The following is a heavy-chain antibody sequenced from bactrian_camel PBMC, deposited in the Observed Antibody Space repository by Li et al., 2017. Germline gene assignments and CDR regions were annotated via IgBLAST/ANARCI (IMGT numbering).Heavy chain of an antibody. CDR2: IYSDGSNT. V-gene: IGHV3-2*01. J-gene: IGHJ7*01. Sequence: HVQLVESGGGLVQPGGSLRLSCAASGFTFSRCYMSWVRQAPGKGLEWVSSIYSDGSNTYYADSVKGRFIISIDNSKNTLSLQMNSLQPEDSAMYYCAAERPPCVYGDLLPTEYGMEYWGKGTQVTVS. CDR1: GFTFSRCY. D-gene: IGHD3*01.